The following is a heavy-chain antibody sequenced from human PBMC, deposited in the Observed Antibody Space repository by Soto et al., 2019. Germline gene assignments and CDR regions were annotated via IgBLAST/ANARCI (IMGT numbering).Heavy chain of an antibody. CDR2: ISYDATNE. J-gene: IGHJ4*02. D-gene: IGHD3-9*01. V-gene: IGHV3-30*03. CDR3: ALRGFDILTG. Sequence: GGSLRLSCVASGFAFSIYGMHWVRQAPGKGLEWVAVISYDATNEHYADSVKGRFTISRDNSRSIVYLQMNSLKTEDTAVYYCALRGFDILTGWGQGTPVTVSS. CDR1: GFAFSIYG.